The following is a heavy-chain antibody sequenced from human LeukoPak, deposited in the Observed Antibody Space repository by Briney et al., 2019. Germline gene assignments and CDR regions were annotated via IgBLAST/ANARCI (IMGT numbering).Heavy chain of an antibody. V-gene: IGHV1-46*02. D-gene: IGHD2-8*01. Sequence: ASVKVSCKASGDSYNSYNFHWVRLAPGQGLEWMGMITPSSGSATYVQNFQGRVSMTADTSTNTVYLEVSNLKSEDTALYYCVSQWGREPYFDDWGQGTLVTVSP. CDR1: GDSYNSYN. CDR3: VSQWGREPYFDD. J-gene: IGHJ4*02. CDR2: ITPSSGSA.